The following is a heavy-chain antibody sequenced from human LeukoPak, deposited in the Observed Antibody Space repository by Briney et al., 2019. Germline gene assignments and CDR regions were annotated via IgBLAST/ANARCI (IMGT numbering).Heavy chain of an antibody. D-gene: IGHD6-13*01. CDR2: INAGNGNT. CDR1: GYTFTSYA. CDR3: ARLAADHSTK. V-gene: IGHV1-3*01. Sequence: ASVKVSFKASGYTFTSYAMHWVRQPPGQRLEWMGWINAGNGNTKYSQKFQGRVTITADESTSTDYMELSSLRSEDTAVYYCARLAADHSTKWGQGTLVTVSS. J-gene: IGHJ4*02.